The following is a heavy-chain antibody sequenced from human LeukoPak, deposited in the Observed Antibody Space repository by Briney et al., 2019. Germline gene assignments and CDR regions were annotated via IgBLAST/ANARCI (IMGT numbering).Heavy chain of an antibody. V-gene: IGHV3-23*01. D-gene: IGHD3-16*01. J-gene: IGHJ4*02. Sequence: GGSLRLSCAASGFTFSSYAMSWVRQAPGKGLEWVSAISGSGGSTYYADSVKGRFTISRDNSKNTLYLQMNSLRAEDTAVYYCARGGVVLRARFYWGQGTLVTVSS. CDR1: GFTFSSYA. CDR3: ARGGVVLRARFY. CDR2: ISGSGGST.